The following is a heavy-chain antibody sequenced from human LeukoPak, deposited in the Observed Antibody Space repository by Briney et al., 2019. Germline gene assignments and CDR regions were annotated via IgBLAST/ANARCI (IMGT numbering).Heavy chain of an antibody. CDR1: GFTFSSYA. CDR3: AKLVPSDDFWSGYLGWFDP. D-gene: IGHD3-3*01. CDR2: ISGSGGST. J-gene: IGHJ5*02. V-gene: IGHV3-23*01. Sequence: GGSLRLSCAASGFTFSSYAMSWVRQAPGKGLEWVSAISGSGGSTYYADSVKGRFAISRDNSKNTLYLQMNSLRAEDTAVYYCAKLVPSDDFWSGYLGWFDPWGQGTLVTVSS.